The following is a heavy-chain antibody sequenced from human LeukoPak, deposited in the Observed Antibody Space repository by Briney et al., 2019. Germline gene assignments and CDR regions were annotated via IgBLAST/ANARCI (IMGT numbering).Heavy chain of an antibody. J-gene: IGHJ4*02. CDR1: GYTFTSYY. CDR3: ARGSRGYSGYDLFDY. Sequence: ASVKVSCKASGYTFTSYYMHWVRQAPGQGLEWMGIINPSGGSTSYAQKFQGRVTMTRDTSTSTVYMELSSLRSEDTAVYCCARGSRGYSGYDLFDYWGQGTLVTVSS. V-gene: IGHV1-46*01. D-gene: IGHD5-12*01. CDR2: INPSGGST.